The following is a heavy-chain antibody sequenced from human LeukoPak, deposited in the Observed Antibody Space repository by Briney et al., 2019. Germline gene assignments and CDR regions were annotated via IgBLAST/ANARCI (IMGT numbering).Heavy chain of an antibody. CDR3: AAWQNRLFDY. CDR2: ISYSGST. J-gene: IGHJ4*02. Sequence: SETLSLTCTVSRASVSSGDYYWTWIRQPPGKGLEWIGYISYSGSTNYNLSLKSRVTILIDTSKNQISLKLSSVTAADTAVYYCAAWQNRLFDYWGQGTLVTVSS. CDR1: RASVSSGDYY. V-gene: IGHV4-61*08. D-gene: IGHD2/OR15-2a*01.